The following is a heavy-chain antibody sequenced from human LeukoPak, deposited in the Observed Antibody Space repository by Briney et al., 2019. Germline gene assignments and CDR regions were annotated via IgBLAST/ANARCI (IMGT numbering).Heavy chain of an antibody. V-gene: IGHV3-30-3*01. CDR3: ARADFWSGSSVNY. D-gene: IGHD3-3*01. Sequence: GGSLRLSCAASGFTFSSYAMHWVRQAPGKGLEWVAVISYDGSNKYYADSVKGRFTISRDNSKNTLYLQMNSLRAEDTAVYYCARADFWSGSSVNYWGQGTLVTVSS. CDR1: GFTFSSYA. CDR2: ISYDGSNK. J-gene: IGHJ4*02.